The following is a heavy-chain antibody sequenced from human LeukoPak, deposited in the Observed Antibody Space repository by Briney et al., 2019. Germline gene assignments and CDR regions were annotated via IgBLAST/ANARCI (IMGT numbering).Heavy chain of an antibody. J-gene: IGHJ6*02. CDR3: ARGPPGIAAAGTVFYYGMDV. CDR1: GYTFTGYY. CDR2: INPNSGGT. V-gene: IGHV1-2*02. D-gene: IGHD6-13*01. Sequence: GASVTVSCKASGYTFTGYYMHWVRQAPGQGLEWMGWINPNSGGTNYAQKFQGRVTMTRDTSISTAYMELSRLRSDDTAVYYCARGPPGIAAAGTVFYYGMDVWGQGTTVTVSS.